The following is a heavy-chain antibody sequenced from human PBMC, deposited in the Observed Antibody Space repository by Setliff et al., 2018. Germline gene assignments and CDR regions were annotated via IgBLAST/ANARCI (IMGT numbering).Heavy chain of an antibody. CDR2: IYTRGST. CDR3: ARSLSSGSYWNPRPFYSDS. J-gene: IGHJ4*02. CDR1: GGSISEPNYY. V-gene: IGHV4-61*09. D-gene: IGHD3-10*01. Sequence: SETLSLTCTVSGGSISEPNYYWSWIRQPVGKGLEWIGHIYTRGSTNYNPSLRTRVSISVDTSKNHFSLRLTSVTAADTAVYFCARSLSSGSYWNPRPFYSDSWGQGTLVTVS.